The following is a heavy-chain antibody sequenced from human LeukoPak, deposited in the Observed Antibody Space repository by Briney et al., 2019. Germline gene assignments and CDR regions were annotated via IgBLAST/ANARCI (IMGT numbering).Heavy chain of an antibody. J-gene: IGHJ4*02. CDR3: ARVLVVAATVGFDY. Sequence: SETLSLTCAVYGGSFSGYYWSWIRQPPGKGLEWIGEINHSGSTNYNPSLKSRVTISVDTSKNQFSLKLSSVTAADTAVYYCARVLVVAATVGFDYWGQGSLVAVCS. CDR1: GGSFSGYY. D-gene: IGHD2-15*01. CDR2: INHSGST. V-gene: IGHV4-34*01.